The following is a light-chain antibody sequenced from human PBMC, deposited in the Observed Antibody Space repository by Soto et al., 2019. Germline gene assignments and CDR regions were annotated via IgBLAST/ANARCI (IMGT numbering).Light chain of an antibody. CDR2: YDS. V-gene: IGLV3-21*04. J-gene: IGLJ2*01. Sequence: SYELTQPPSVSVAPGKTARITCGGNNIGSKSVHWYQQKPGQAPVLVIYYDSDRPSGIPERFSGSNSGNTATLTISRVEAGDEADYYCQVWDSSSLFGGGTKLTV. CDR1: NIGSKS. CDR3: QVWDSSSL.